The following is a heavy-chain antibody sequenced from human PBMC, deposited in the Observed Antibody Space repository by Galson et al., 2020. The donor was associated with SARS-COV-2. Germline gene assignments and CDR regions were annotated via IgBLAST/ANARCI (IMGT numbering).Heavy chain of an antibody. Sequence: SETMSLTCAVSGGSISSSNWWSWVRQPPGKGLEWIGEIYHSGSTNYNPSLKSRVTISVDKSKNQFSLKLSSVTAADTAVYYCARGSSPVVAGLELDYWGQGTLVTVSS. D-gene: IGHD6-13*01. CDR3: ARGSSPVVAGLELDY. CDR2: IYHSGST. J-gene: IGHJ4*02. V-gene: IGHV4-4*02. CDR1: GGSISSSNW.